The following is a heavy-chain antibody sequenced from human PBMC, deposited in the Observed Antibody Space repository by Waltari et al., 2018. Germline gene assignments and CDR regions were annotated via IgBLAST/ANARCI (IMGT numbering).Heavy chain of an antibody. CDR2: IYSGGNT. D-gene: IGHD3-3*01. Sequence: EVQLVESGGGLIQPGGSLRLTCAASGLPVSSNTLSWVRQGPGKGLEWVSLIYSGGNTYYADSVKGRFTISRDNSKNTIYLQMNSLTAEDTAVYYCARDITVFGVVIRRYFDLWGRGTLVTVSS. V-gene: IGHV3-53*01. CDR3: ARDITVFGVVIRRYFDL. J-gene: IGHJ2*01. CDR1: GLPVSSNT.